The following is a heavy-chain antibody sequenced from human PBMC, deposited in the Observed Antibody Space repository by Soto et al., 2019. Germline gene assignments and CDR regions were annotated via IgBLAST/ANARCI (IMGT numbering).Heavy chain of an antibody. J-gene: IGHJ5*02. V-gene: IGHV4-39*01. D-gene: IGHD6-19*01. CDR1: GGSISNNIYL. Sequence: PSETLSLTCTVSGGSISNNIYLWGWIRQPPGKGLGWIATMYYSGSASYNPSLRSRVTISVDTSKNQFSLTLTSVPAADTAIYYSAKYQWNPGAFDPWGPGTQVTVSS. CDR3: AKYQWNPGAFDP. CDR2: MYYSGSA.